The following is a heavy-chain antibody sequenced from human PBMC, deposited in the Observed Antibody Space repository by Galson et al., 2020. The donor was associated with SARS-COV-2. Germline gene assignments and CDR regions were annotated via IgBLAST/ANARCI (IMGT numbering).Heavy chain of an antibody. V-gene: IGHV1-24*01. CDR1: GYTLTELS. CDR2: FDPEDGET. D-gene: IGHD2-15*01. Sequence: ASVKVSCKVSGYTLTELSMHWVRQAPGKGLEWMGGFDPEDGETIYAQKFQGRVTMTEDTSTDTAYMELSSLRSEDTAVYYCATAPPVGKNNWFDPWGQGTLVTVSS. J-gene: IGHJ5*02. CDR3: ATAPPVGKNNWFDP.